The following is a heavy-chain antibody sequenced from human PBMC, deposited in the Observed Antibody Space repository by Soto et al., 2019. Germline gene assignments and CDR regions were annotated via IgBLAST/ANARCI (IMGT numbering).Heavy chain of an antibody. CDR3: ARDAILRQLVPKSLDY. Sequence: ASVKVSCKASGYTFTSYGISWVRQAPGQGLEWMGWISAYNGNTNYAQKLQGRVTITTDTSTSTAYMELRSLRSDDTAVYFCARDAILRQLVPKSLDYWGQGTLVTVSS. CDR1: GYTFTSYG. V-gene: IGHV1-18*01. D-gene: IGHD6-6*01. CDR2: ISAYNGNT. J-gene: IGHJ4*02.